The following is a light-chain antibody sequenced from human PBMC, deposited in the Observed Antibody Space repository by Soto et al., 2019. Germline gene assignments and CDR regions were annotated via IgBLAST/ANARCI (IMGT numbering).Light chain of an antibody. CDR2: QAS. CDR1: QSISSW. J-gene: IGKJ1*01. V-gene: IGKV1-5*03. CDR3: QQYNSYSVT. Sequence: DIQMTQSPSTLSASVGDRVTITCRASQSISSWLAWYQQQPGKAPKLLSYQASILESGVPSRFSGSGSGTEFTLTISSLQPDDFATYYGQQYNSYSVTFGQGTKVEIK.